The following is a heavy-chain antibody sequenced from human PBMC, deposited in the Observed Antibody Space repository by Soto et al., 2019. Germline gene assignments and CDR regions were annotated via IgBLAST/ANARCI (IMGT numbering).Heavy chain of an antibody. D-gene: IGHD1-26*01. CDR1: GFTFSGYG. CDR3: ARTNPSGSCPRTYYYGMDV. CDR2: ISFSGSTT. V-gene: IGHV3-23*01. Sequence: PGGSLRLSCAASGFTFSGYGMTWVRQAPGKGLEWVSVISFSGSTTYYRDSLKGRFTISRDNSKNTVFLQMNRLRADDTAIYYCARTNPSGSCPRTYYYGMDVWGQGTTVTVSS. J-gene: IGHJ6*02.